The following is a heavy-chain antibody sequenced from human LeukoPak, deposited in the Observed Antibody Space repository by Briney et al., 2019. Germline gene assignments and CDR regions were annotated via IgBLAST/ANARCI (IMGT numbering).Heavy chain of an antibody. CDR1: GGTFSSYA. J-gene: IGHJ4*02. D-gene: IGHD2-15*01. CDR3: ARYKGSPYYSGGSCTNDY. V-gene: IGHV1-69*13. CDR2: IIPIFGTA. Sequence: SVKVSCKASGGTFSSYAISWVRQAPGQGLEWMGGIIPIFGTANYAQKFQGRGKITAEESTSTAYMELSSLRSEDTAVYYCARYKGSPYYSGGSCTNDYWGQGTLVTVSS.